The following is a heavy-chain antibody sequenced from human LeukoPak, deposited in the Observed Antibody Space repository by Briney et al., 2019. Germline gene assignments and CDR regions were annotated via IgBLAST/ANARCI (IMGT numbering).Heavy chain of an antibody. Sequence: RGSLRLSCAASGFTFSSYSMNWVRQAPGKGLEWVSYISSSSSTIYYADSVKGRFTISRDNAKNSLYLQMNSLRADDTAVYYCARVGRFFTGSPTYYYDSSGYYIDYWGQGTLVTVSS. D-gene: IGHD3-22*01. CDR1: GFTFSSYS. CDR2: ISSSSSTI. V-gene: IGHV3-48*01. J-gene: IGHJ4*02. CDR3: ARVGRFFTGSPTYYYDSSGYYIDY.